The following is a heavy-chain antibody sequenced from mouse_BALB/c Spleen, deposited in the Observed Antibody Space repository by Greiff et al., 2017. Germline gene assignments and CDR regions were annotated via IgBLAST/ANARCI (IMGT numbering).Heavy chain of an antibody. V-gene: IGHV1S81*02. D-gene: IGHD1-2*01. CDR2: INPSNGGT. Sequence: QVQLQQSGAELVKPGASVKLSCKASGYTFTSYYMYWVKQRPGQGLEWIGEINPSNGGTNFNEKFKSKATLTVDKSSSTAYMQLSSLTSEDSAVYYCTRSGLRLRGGAMDYWGQGTSVTVSS. J-gene: IGHJ4*01. CDR3: TRSGLRLRGGAMDY. CDR1: GYTFTSYY.